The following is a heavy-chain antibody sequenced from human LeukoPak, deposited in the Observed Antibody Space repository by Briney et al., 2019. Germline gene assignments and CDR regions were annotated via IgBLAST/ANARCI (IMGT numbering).Heavy chain of an antibody. CDR2: INWDGGNR. Sequence: GGSLRLSCAASGFTFSSYGMNWVRQLPGKGLEWVAGINWDGGNRFYADSVKGRFIITRDHAKNSLFLQMNSLRVEDTALYYCTRDLSSNWYNFAYWGQGALVIVSS. CDR1: GFTFSSYG. CDR3: TRDLSSNWYNFAY. V-gene: IGHV3-20*04. J-gene: IGHJ4*02. D-gene: IGHD6-13*01.